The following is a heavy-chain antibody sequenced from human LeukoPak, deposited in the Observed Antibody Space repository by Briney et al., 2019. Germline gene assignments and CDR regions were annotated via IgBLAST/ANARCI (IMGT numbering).Heavy chain of an antibody. V-gene: IGHV3-23*01. CDR1: GFTFSSYA. J-gene: IGHJ4*02. CDR3: AKEPDSSGWFDY. Sequence: GGSLRLSCAASGFTFSSYAMSWVRQAPGKGLEWVSAISGTGGRTYYADSVKGRFTISRDNSKNTLYLQMNSLRAEDTAVYYCAKEPDSSGWFDYWGQGTLVTVSS. CDR2: ISGTGGRT. D-gene: IGHD6-19*01.